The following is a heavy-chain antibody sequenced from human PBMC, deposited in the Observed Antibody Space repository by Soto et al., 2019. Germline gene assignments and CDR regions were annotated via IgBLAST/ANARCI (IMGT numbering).Heavy chain of an antibody. CDR1: GFTFDDYT. V-gene: IGHV3-43*01. J-gene: IGHJ6*02. CDR2: ISWDGGST. CDR3: AKDITPLYGPGTYYYGMDV. D-gene: IGHD3-10*01. Sequence: GGSLRLSXAASGFTFDDYTMHWVRQAPGKGLEWVSLISWDGGSTYYADSVKGRFTISRDNSKNSLYLQMNSLRTEDTALYYCAKDITPLYGPGTYYYGMDVWGQGTTVTVSS.